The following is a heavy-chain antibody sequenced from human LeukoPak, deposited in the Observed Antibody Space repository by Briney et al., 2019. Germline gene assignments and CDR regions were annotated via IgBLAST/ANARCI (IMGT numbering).Heavy chain of an antibody. J-gene: IGHJ5*02. V-gene: IGHV4-59*08. Sequence: SETLSLTCTVSGGSMSTYFWSWVRQPPGKGLEWIGYIYSSGSTNYNPSLKSRVTISIDTSKNQFSLKLTSVTAADTAVYYCARGHYDLNTWGQGTLVTVSS. CDR1: GGSMSTYF. CDR3: ARGHYDLNT. D-gene: IGHD3-3*01. CDR2: IYSSGST.